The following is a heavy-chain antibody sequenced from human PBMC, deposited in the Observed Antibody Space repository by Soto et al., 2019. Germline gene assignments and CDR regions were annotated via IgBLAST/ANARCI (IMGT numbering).Heavy chain of an antibody. CDR3: ATRSTTQDVFEV. D-gene: IGHD1-26*01. J-gene: IGHJ3*01. V-gene: IGHV4-4*02. Sequence: QVQLQESGPGLVKPSGTLSLTCAVSGGSISTSVWWTWVRQPPGKGLEWIGEIFHSRSINYNPSLQNRVPISADSSQSQFSLNLTSLTAADTALYYCATRSTTQDVFEVWGQGTMVTVSS. CDR1: GGSISTSVW. CDR2: IFHSRSI.